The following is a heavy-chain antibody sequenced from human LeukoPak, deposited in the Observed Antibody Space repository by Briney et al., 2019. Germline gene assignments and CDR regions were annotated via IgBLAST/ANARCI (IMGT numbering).Heavy chain of an antibody. CDR2: ISSSSSYI. CDR1: GFTFSSYS. V-gene: IGHV3-21*01. CDR3: ARVESKPFYYYYMDV. Sequence: GGSLRLSCAASGFTFSSYSMNWVRQAPGKGLEWVSSISSSSSYIYYADSVKGRFTISRDNAKNSLYLQMNSLRAEDTAVYYCARVESKPFYYYYMDVWGKGTTVTVSS. J-gene: IGHJ6*03.